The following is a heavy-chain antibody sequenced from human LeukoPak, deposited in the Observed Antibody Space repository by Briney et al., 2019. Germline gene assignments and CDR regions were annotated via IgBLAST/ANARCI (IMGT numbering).Heavy chain of an antibody. J-gene: IGHJ4*02. V-gene: IGHV1-69*06. CDR1: GGTFSSYA. CDR2: IIPIFGTA. Sequence: ASVKVSFKASGGTFSSYAISWVRQAPGQGLEWMGGIIPIFGTANYAQKFQGRVTITADKSTSTAYMELSSLRSEDTAVYYCARVAPYYGSGSYYNLLFDYWGQGTLVTVSS. D-gene: IGHD3-10*01. CDR3: ARVAPYYGSGSYYNLLFDY.